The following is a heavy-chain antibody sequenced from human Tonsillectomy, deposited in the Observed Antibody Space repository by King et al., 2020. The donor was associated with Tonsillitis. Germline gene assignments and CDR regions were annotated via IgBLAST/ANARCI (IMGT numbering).Heavy chain of an antibody. CDR2: MYHRESP. J-gene: IGHJ6*04. Sequence: LQLQESGSGLVKPSQTLSLTCAVSGGSISSGGYSWSWIRQPPGKGLEWIWYMYHRESPYYNPSLKSRVTISIDRSKNHLSLNLSSVTAADTAVYYCARDAGDYGMDVWGEGTTVTVSS. CDR3: ARDAGDYGMDV. D-gene: IGHD4-17*01. V-gene: IGHV4-30-2*01. CDR1: GGSISSGGYS.